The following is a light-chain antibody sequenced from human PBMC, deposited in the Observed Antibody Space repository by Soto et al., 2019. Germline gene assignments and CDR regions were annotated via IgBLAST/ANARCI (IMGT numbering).Light chain of an antibody. V-gene: IGLV2-14*01. CDR1: SSDVGGYTY. Sequence: QSALTQPASVSGSPRQSITISCTGASSDVGGYTYVSWYQQHPGKAPKLVIYEVNNRPSGVSNRFSGSKSGNTASLTISGLQAEDEADYYCSSYTSSSTLYVFGTGTKVTV. CDR2: EVN. CDR3: SSYTSSSTLYV. J-gene: IGLJ1*01.